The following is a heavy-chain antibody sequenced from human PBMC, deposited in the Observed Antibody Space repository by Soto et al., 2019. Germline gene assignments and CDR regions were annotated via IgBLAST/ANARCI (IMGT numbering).Heavy chain of an antibody. CDR3: ARMASFGSLNWFDP. CDR1: GYIFTNND. V-gene: IGHV1-8*01. D-gene: IGHD5-18*01. CDR2: MNPGSGDT. J-gene: IGHJ5*02. Sequence: ASVKVSCKASGYIFTNNDVSWVRQATGQGLEWMGWMNPGSGDTGYAQKFQGRVTMNRNISIATAYMELSSLRADDTAIYYCARMASFGSLNWFDPWGRGTLVTFSS.